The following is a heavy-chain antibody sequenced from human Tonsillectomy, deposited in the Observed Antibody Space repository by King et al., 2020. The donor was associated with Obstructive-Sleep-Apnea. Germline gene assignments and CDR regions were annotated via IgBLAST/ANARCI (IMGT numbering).Heavy chain of an antibody. Sequence: VQLQESGPGLVKPSETLSLTCTVSGYSISSGYYWDWIRQPPGKGLEWIGSIYHSGSTYYNASLKSRVTISLDTSQKQFSLKLSSVAAADTAVYYCARANYDILTGYPNYFDYWGQGALVTVSS. CDR3: ARANYDILTGYPNYFDY. CDR1: GYSISSGYY. D-gene: IGHD3-9*01. V-gene: IGHV4-38-2*02. CDR2: IYHSGST. J-gene: IGHJ4*02.